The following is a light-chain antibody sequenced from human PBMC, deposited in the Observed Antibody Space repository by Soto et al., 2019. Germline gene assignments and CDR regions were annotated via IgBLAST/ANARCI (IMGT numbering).Light chain of an antibody. CDR2: AAS. Sequence: DIQMTQSPSTVSASVGDRVTMTCRASQGISSWLVWYQQKPGKAPKLLIYAASSLESGVPSRFSGSGSGTDFTLTISGLQPDDLATYYCQQANSFSWTFGQGTKVDIK. V-gene: IGKV1-12*01. CDR3: QQANSFSWT. CDR1: QGISSW. J-gene: IGKJ1*01.